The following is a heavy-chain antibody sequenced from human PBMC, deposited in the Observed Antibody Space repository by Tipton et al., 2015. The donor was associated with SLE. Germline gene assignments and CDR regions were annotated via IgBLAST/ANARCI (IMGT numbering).Heavy chain of an antibody. CDR1: GGPISSPVYY. V-gene: IGHV4-39*01. CDR3: ARHDTNYGRNWFDP. CDR2: ITNNGNT. D-gene: IGHD2-8*01. J-gene: IGHJ5*02. Sequence: TLSLTCTVSGGPISSPVYYWGWIRQPPGKGPEWIGRITNNGNTYYIPSLQSRVTMSVDTSKNHFSLKLSSVTAADTAVYYCARHDTNYGRNWFDPWGQGTLVTVSS.